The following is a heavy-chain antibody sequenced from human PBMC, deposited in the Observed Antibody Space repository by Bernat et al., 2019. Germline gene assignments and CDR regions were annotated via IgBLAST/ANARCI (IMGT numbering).Heavy chain of an antibody. CDR1: GFTFSNHA. V-gene: IGHV3-30-3*01. Sequence: QVQLVQSGGGVVQPGRSLRLPCAAFGFTFSNHAIHWVRQAPGKGLEWVAVVSDDGNIQYYADSVKGRFIVSRDNSKNTLYLQMNSLSPDDTAVYYCVRAQGPYYFDYWGQGTLVTVSS. CDR3: VRAQGPYYFDY. CDR2: VSDDGNIQ. J-gene: IGHJ4*02.